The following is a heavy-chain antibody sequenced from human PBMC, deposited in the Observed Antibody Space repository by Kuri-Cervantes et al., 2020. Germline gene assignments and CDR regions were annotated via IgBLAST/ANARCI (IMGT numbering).Heavy chain of an antibody. CDR2: ISSSSSYI. CDR1: GFTFSRYS. V-gene: IGHV3-21*01. D-gene: IGHD2-2*01. Sequence: GGSLRLSCAASGFTFSRYSMNWVRQAPGKGLEWVSSISSSSSYIYYADSVKGRLTISRDNAKNSLYLQMNSLRAEDTAVYYCAREYCSSTSCSPYYYYGMDVWGQGTTVTVSS. J-gene: IGHJ6*02. CDR3: AREYCSSTSCSPYYYYGMDV.